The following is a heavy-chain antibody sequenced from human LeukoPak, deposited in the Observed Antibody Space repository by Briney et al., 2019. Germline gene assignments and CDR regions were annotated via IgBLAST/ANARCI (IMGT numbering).Heavy chain of an antibody. CDR1: GDSTSGYS. J-gene: IGHJ4*02. D-gene: IGHD1-26*01. V-gene: IGHV4-59*01. Sequence: SETLSLTCSVSGDSTSGYSWSWIRQPPGMGLEWIGYIHYSGSTTYNPSLKSRVTISVDPSKHQFSLSLTSVTAADTAVYYCARGQGSGSSWAFDYWGKGTLVTVSS. CDR3: ARGQGSGSSWAFDY. CDR2: IHYSGST.